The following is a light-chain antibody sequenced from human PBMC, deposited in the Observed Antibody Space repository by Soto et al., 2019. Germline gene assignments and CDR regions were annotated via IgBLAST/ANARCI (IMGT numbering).Light chain of an antibody. CDR3: SSHTSSSTHVV. Sequence: QSVLTQPASVSGSPRQSITISCTGTSSDVGGYNYVSWYQQHPGKAPKLMIYDVSNRPSGVSDRFSGSKSGNTASLTISGLQAEDEADYYCSSHTSSSTHVVFGGGTKLTVL. CDR2: DVS. CDR1: SSDVGGYNY. V-gene: IGLV2-14*01. J-gene: IGLJ2*01.